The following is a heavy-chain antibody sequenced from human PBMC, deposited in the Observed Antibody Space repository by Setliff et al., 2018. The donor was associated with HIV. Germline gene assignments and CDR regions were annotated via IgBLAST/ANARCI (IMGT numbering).Heavy chain of an antibody. CDR2: IHYSGST. CDR3: ARCSSSSKYHYYYMDV. Sequence: PSETLSLTCTVSGGSISSSYWTWTRQPPGKGLEWIGNIHYSGSTNYNPALKSRVTISVDTSRSQFSLKLSSVTAADTAVYYCARCSSSSKYHYYYMDVWGKGTTVTVSS. V-gene: IGHV4-59*01. J-gene: IGHJ6*03. D-gene: IGHD6-6*01. CDR1: GGSISSSY.